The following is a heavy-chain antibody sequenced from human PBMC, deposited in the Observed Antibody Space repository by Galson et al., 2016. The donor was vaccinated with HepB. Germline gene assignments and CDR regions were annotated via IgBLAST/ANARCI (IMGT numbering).Heavy chain of an antibody. CDR1: GFTFSSNG. V-gene: IGHV3-33*01. D-gene: IGHD3-10*01. CDR3: ARPGYGSGEDAFDI. J-gene: IGHJ3*02. CDR2: IWYDGSNK. Sequence: SLRLSCAASGFTFSSNGMHWVRQAPGKGLEWVAVIWYDGSNKYYADSVKGRFTISRDNSKNTLYLQMNILRAEDTAVYYCARPGYGSGEDAFDIWGQGTPVTVSS.